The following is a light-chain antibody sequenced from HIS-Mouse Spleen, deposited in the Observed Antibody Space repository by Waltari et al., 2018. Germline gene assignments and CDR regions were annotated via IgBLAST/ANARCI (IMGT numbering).Light chain of an antibody. CDR1: ALPIKY. Sequence: SYELTQPPSVSVSPGQTARITCSADALPIKYADWYQQKSGQAPVLVIYEDSKRPSGIPERFSGSSSGTMATLTISGAQVEDEADYYCYSTDSSGNHRVFGGGTKLTVL. CDR3: YSTDSSGNHRV. V-gene: IGLV3-10*01. CDR2: EDS. J-gene: IGLJ2*01.